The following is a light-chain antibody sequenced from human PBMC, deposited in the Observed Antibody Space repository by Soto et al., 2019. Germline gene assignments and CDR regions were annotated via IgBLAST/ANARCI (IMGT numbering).Light chain of an antibody. CDR1: SGSIASNY. Sequence: NFMLTQPHSVSESPGKTVTISCTGSSGSIASNYVQWYQQRPGSAPTTVIYEDNQRPSGVPDRFSGSIDSSSNSASLTISGLKTDDEADYYCQSYDSSTVVFGGGTKLTVL. CDR3: QSYDSSTVV. J-gene: IGLJ2*01. V-gene: IGLV6-57*02. CDR2: EDN.